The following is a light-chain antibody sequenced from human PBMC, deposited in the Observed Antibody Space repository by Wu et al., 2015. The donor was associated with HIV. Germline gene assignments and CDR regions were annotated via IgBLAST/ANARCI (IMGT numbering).Light chain of an antibody. Sequence: EIVLTQSPATLSLSPGERATLSCRTSQNVNNYLAWYQQKPGQAPRLLIYNAYARATGIPARFSGSGSGTDFTLTISRLEPEDFAVYYCQQYGSSPPFTFGPGTKVDIK. CDR1: QNVNNY. CDR3: QQYGSSPPFT. V-gene: IGKV3-20*01. J-gene: IGKJ3*01. CDR2: NAY.